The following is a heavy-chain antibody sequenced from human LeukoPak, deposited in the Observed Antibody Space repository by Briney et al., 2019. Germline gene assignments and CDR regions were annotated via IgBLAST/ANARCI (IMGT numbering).Heavy chain of an antibody. J-gene: IGHJ3*02. CDR1: GYTFTSYG. Sequence: ASVKVSCKASGYTFTSYGISWVRQAPGQGLEWMGWISAYNGITNYAQKLQGRVTMTTDTSTSTAYMELRSLRSDDTAVYYCARVSYDYVWGSYRPDAFDIWGQGTMVTVSS. V-gene: IGHV1-18*01. D-gene: IGHD3-16*02. CDR3: ARVSYDYVWGSYRPDAFDI. CDR2: ISAYNGIT.